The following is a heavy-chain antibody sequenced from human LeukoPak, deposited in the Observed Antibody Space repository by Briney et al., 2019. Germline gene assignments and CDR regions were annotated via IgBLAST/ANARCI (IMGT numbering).Heavy chain of an antibody. Sequence: PGSSLRLSCAASGFSFSHYAIHWLRHAPGKGLECVSLISYNGGNKYYADSVKGLFTIDRDNSKNTVYLQMNNLRADDTAVYNCAKVDKVYSSSRIIDYWGQGTLVTVSS. CDR3: AKVDKVYSSSRIIDY. CDR1: GFSFSHYA. J-gene: IGHJ4*02. V-gene: IGHV3-30*14. CDR2: ISYNGGNK. D-gene: IGHD6-13*01.